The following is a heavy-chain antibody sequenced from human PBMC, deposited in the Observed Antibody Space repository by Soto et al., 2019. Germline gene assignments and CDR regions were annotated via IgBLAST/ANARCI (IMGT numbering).Heavy chain of an antibody. J-gene: IGHJ4*02. V-gene: IGHV3-23*01. CDR2: INTSGGTT. Sequence: PGGSLRLSCAPSGFTFRNFAMSWVRQAPGKGLEWLSTINTSGGTTYSVDSVKGRFTISRDNSKNTLYLQMNSLRVDDTAVYYCAKDDYGDFSFDYWGQGTLVTVSS. D-gene: IGHD4-17*01. CDR1: GFTFRNFA. CDR3: AKDDYGDFSFDY.